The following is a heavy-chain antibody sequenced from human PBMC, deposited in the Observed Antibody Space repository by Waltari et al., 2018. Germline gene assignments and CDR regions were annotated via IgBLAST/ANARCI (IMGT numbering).Heavy chain of an antibody. Sequence: EVQLLESGGGLVQPGGSLRLSRAASGFTFNIYAMSWVRQAPGKGVEWVSSLMGGRDNTYYAESVKGRFTISRDNSKNTLYLELNNLRADDTAVYYCAKGGYGSGAYYTVFQSWGQGALVTVSS. CDR2: LMGGRDNT. J-gene: IGHJ5*02. D-gene: IGHD3-10*01. V-gene: IGHV3-23*01. CDR3: AKGGYGSGAYYTVFQS. CDR1: GFTFNIYA.